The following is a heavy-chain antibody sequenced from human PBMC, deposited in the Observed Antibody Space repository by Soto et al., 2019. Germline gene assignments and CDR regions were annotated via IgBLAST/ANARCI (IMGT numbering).Heavy chain of an antibody. V-gene: IGHV4-34*01. CDR2: INHSGST. CDR3: ARGAGVQKPIDY. D-gene: IGHD4-4*01. CDR1: GGSFSGYY. J-gene: IGHJ4*02. Sequence: SETLSLTCAVYGGSFSGYYWSWIRQPPGKGLEWIGEINHSGSTNYNPSLKSRVTISVDTSKNQFSLKLSSVTAADTAVYYCARGAGVQKPIDYWGQGTLVTVSS.